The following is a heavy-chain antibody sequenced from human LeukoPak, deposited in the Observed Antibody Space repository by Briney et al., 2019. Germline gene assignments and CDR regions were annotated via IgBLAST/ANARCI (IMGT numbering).Heavy chain of an antibody. D-gene: IGHD5-12*01. CDR2: ISGSGYST. J-gene: IGHJ4*02. CDR1: GFTFSSYA. Sequence: GGSLRLSCAASGFTFSSYAMTWVRQAPGKGLEWVSAISGSGYSTYYAGSVKGRFTISRDNSKNTLYLQMNSLRAEDTAVYYCAKGAGYSGYDYPDYWGQGTLVTVSS. V-gene: IGHV3-23*01. CDR3: AKGAGYSGYDYPDY.